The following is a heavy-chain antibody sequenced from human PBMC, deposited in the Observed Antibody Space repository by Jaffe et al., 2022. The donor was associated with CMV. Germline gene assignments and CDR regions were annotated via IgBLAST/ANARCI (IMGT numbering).Heavy chain of an antibody. J-gene: IGHJ6*03. CDR3: ARVGAGQLGGIKAREPRETLYYYYYYMDV. V-gene: IGHV1-18*04. CDR1: GYTFTSYG. Sequence: QVQLVQSGAEVKKPGASVKVSCKASGYTFTSYGISWVRQAPGQGLEWMGWISAYNGNTNYAQKLQGRVTMTTDTSTSTAYMELRSLRSDDTAVYYCARVGAGQLGGIKAREPRETLYYYYYYMDVWGKGTTVTVSS. CDR2: ISAYNGNT. D-gene: IGHD6-6*01.